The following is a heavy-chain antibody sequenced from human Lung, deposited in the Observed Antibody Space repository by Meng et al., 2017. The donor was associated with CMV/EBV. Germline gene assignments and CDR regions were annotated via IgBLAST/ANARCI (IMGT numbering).Heavy chain of an antibody. CDR3: AKDELLFWGANAYFDH. J-gene: IGHJ4*02. V-gene: IGHV3-30*02. CDR2: IRHDGSGK. CDR1: GFTFDYYG. D-gene: IGHD3/OR15-3a*01. Sequence: GESLKISCAASGFTFDYYGMHWVRQTPGTGLEWVAFIRHDGSGKYYGDSVKGRFIISRDNSKNTLYLQMNSLRPEETGLYYCAKDELLFWGANAYFDHWGQGTLVTVSS.